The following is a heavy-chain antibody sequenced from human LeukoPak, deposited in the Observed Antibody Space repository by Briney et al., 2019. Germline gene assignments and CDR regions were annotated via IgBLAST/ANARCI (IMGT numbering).Heavy chain of an antibody. CDR3: ARVGTVDTAMVTPYYFDY. CDR2: IYYSGST. Sequence: PSETLSLTCAVSGGSISSTTSYWGWIRQPPGKGLEWIGRIYYSGSTNYNPSLKSRVTISVDTSKNQFSLKLSSVTAADTAVYYCARVGTVDTAMVTPYYFDYWGQGTLVTVSS. D-gene: IGHD5-18*01. CDR1: GGSISSTTSY. V-gene: IGHV4-39*07. J-gene: IGHJ4*02.